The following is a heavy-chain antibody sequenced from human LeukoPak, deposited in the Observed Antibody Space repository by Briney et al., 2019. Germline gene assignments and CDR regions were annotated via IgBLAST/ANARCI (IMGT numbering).Heavy chain of an antibody. J-gene: IGHJ4*02. CDR2: MNPKSGNT. Sequence: ASVKVSCKASGYTFTSYDINWVRQATGQGLEWMGWMNPKSGNTGFAQKFQGRVTMTRDTSMNTAYMELSSLKSEDTAVYYCARDGSYYYDSSGTLGYWGQGTLVTVSS. D-gene: IGHD3-22*01. CDR1: GYTFTSYD. CDR3: ARDGSYYYDSSGTLGY. V-gene: IGHV1-8*01.